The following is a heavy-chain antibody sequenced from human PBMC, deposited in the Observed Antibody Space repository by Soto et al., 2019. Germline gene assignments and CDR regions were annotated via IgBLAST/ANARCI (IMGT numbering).Heavy chain of an antibody. J-gene: IGHJ3*02. V-gene: IGHV1-3*01. CDR3: ERDQDVDSTMLDAFDI. D-gene: IGHD2-8*01. CDR1: GYTFSNYA. Sequence: ASVKVSCKTSGYTFSNYAMHWVRQAPGQRLEWMGWINAGNGNTKYSHNFKGRVAITSDTSANTAYLELSSLRSEDTVFYYCERDQDVDSTMLDAFDIWGQGTMVTVSS. CDR2: INAGNGNT.